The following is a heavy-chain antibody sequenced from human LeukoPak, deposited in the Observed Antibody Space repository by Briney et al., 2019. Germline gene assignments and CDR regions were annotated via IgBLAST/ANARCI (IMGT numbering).Heavy chain of an antibody. CDR2: IWYDGSNK. Sequence: GGSLRLSCAASGFTFSSYGMHWVRQAPGKGLEWVAVIWYDGSNKYYADSVKGRFTISRDNSKNTLYLQMNSLRAEDTAVYYCARDSQLGAFDPWGQGTLVTVSS. CDR1: GFTFSSYG. J-gene: IGHJ5*02. D-gene: IGHD6-6*01. V-gene: IGHV3-33*01. CDR3: ARDSQLGAFDP.